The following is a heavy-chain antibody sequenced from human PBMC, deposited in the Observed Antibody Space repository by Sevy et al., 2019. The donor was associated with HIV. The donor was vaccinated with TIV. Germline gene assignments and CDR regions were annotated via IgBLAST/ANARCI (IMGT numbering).Heavy chain of an antibody. Sequence: SETLSLTCTVSGNSISADDYYWSWIRQPPGKGLEWIGYFFHSGTMYFNPSLKSRSVISVDMSKNMVHLNLTSVTAADTAVYFCARSQNRDSSPFDYWGQGALVTVSS. J-gene: IGHJ4*02. CDR3: ARSQNRDSSPFDY. CDR2: FFHSGTM. CDR1: GNSISADDYY. V-gene: IGHV4-30-4*01.